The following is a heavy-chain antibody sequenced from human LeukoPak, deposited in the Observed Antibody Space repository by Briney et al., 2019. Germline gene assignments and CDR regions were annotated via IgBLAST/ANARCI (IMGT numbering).Heavy chain of an antibody. D-gene: IGHD3-22*01. CDR3: ARGGGYDDSSGYYSSHFDY. CDR2: IIPIFGTA. Sequence: SVKVSCKASGGTFSSYAISWVRQAPGQGLEWMGGIIPIFGTANYAQKFQGRVTITADESSSTAYMELSSLRSEDTAVYYCARGGGYDDSSGYYSSHFDYWGQGTLVTVSS. V-gene: IGHV1-69*01. CDR1: GGTFSSYA. J-gene: IGHJ4*02.